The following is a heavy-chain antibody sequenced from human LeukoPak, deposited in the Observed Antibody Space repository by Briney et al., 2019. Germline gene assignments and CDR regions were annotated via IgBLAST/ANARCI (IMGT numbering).Heavy chain of an antibody. CDR3: ARGIITSYYYYYMDV. CDR1: GGSISTSNYY. D-gene: IGHD3-10*01. V-gene: IGHV4-39*07. CDR2: IFYSGST. J-gene: IGHJ6*03. Sequence: PSETLSLTCTVSGGSISTSNYYWGWIRQPPGKGLEWIGNIFYSGSTYYSPSVKSRVTISLDTSKNQFSLKLSSVTAADTAVYYCARGIITSYYYYYMDVWGKGTTVTISS.